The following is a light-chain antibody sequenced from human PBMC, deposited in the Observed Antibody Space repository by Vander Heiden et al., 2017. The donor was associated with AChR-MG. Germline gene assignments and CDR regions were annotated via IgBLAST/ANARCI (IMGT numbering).Light chain of an antibody. CDR2: GAS. CDR3: QQYGSSPPLT. J-gene: IGKJ4*01. V-gene: IGKV3-20*01. Sequence: EDVLTQSLGTLSLSPGESATLSCRASQSVSSSYLSWYQQKPGQAPRLLIYGASRRATGIPDRFSISGSGTDFTLTISRLEPEDVAVYYCQQYGSSPPLTCGGGTKVEIK. CDR1: QSVSSSY.